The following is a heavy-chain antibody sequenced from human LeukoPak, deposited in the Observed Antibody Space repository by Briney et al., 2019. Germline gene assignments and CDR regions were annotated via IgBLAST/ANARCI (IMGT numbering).Heavy chain of an antibody. D-gene: IGHD3-22*01. V-gene: IGHV3-23*01. CDR1: GFTFSSYA. CDR3: AKVRITMIVVGANYDY. Sequence: GGSLRLFCAASGFTFSSYAMSWVRQAPGKGLEWVSAISGSGGSTYYADSVKGRFTISRDNSKNTLYLQMNSLRAEDTAVYYCAKVRITMIVVGANYDYWGQGTLVTVSS. CDR2: ISGSGGST. J-gene: IGHJ4*02.